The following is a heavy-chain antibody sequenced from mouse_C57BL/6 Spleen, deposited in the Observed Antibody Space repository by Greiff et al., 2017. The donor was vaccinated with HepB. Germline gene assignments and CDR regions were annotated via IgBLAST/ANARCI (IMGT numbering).Heavy chain of an antibody. J-gene: IGHJ2*01. V-gene: IGHV1-82*01. Sequence: QVQLQQSGPELVKPGASVKISCKASGYAFSSSRMNWVKQRPGKGLEWIGRIYPGDGDTNYNGKFKGKATLTADKSSSTAYMQLSSLTSEDSAVYFCAREGGYGKGNYYFDYWGQGTTLTVSS. CDR3: AREGGYGKGNYYFDY. CDR1: GYAFSSSR. D-gene: IGHD2-1*01. CDR2: IYPGDGDT.